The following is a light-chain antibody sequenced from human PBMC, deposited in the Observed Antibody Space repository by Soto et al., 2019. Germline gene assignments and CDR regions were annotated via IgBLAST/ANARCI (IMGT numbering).Light chain of an antibody. Sequence: DIQLTQSPSFLSASVGDRVTITCRASQGISSYLAWYQQKPGKAPKLLISAASTLQSGVPSRFSGSGSGTEFTLTITSLQAEDSATYYCQQLNSYPLTFGGGTEVEIK. V-gene: IGKV1-9*01. CDR1: QGISSY. CDR3: QQLNSYPLT. J-gene: IGKJ4*01. CDR2: AAS.